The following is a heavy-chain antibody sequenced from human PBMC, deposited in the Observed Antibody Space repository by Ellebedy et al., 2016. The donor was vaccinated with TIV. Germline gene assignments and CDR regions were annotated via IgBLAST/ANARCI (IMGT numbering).Heavy chain of an antibody. D-gene: IGHD2-2*01. V-gene: IGHV4-59*04. CDR3: ARLGYCSSTSCYSLIRYYYYYMDV. CDR2: IYHSGST. Sequence: SETLSLXCTVSGGPISSYYWSWIRQPPGKGLEWIGSIYHSGSTYYNPSLKSRVTISVDTSKNQFSLKLSSVTAADTAVYYCARLGYCSSTSCYSLIRYYYYYMDVWGKGTTVTVSS. J-gene: IGHJ6*03. CDR1: GGPISSYY.